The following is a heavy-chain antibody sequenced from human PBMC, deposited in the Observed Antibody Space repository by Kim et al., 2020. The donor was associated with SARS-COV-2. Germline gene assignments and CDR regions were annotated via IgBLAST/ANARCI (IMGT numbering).Heavy chain of an antibody. CDR2: INHSGST. CDR1: GGSFSGYY. D-gene: IGHD3-10*01. Sequence: SETLSLTCAVYGGSFSGYYWSWIRQPPGKGLEWIGEINHSGSTNYNPSLKSRVTISVDTSKNQFSLKLSSVTAADTAVYYCARVYGSAPEGYWGQGTLVTVSS. J-gene: IGHJ4*02. V-gene: IGHV4-34*01. CDR3: ARVYGSAPEGY.